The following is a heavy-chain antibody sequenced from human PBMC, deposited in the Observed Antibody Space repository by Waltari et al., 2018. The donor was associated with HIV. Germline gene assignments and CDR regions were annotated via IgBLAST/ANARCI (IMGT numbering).Heavy chain of an antibody. V-gene: IGHV3-48*02. CDR1: GFTFHTFS. CDR3: ARHSTTSTHFFDY. D-gene: IGHD2-2*01. J-gene: IGHJ4*02. CDR2: ISSGSGTI. Sequence: EVQLAESGGGLVQPGGSLRLSCTASGFTFHTFSMDWVRLAPGKGLEWIPYISSGSGTIYYADSVKGRFTISRDNAKKSLYLQMNSLRDEDTAVYFCARHSTTSTHFFDYWGQGTLVTVSS.